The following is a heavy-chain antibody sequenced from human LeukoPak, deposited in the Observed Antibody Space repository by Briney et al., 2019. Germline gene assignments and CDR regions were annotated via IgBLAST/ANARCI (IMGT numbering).Heavy chain of an antibody. CDR1: GFTFSSYW. V-gene: IGHV3-74*01. Sequence: PGGSLRLSCAASGFTFSSYWMHWVRQAPGKGLVWVSRITSDGSGTIYADSVKGRFTISRDNAKNSLYLQMNSLRAEDTAVYYCARDVLIAADGVIRLDAFDIWGQGTVVTVSS. CDR3: ARDVLIAADGVIRLDAFDI. CDR2: ITSDGSGT. J-gene: IGHJ3*02. D-gene: IGHD6-13*01.